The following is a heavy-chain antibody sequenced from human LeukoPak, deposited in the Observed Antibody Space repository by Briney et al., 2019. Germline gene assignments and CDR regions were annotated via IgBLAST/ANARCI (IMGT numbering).Heavy chain of an antibody. D-gene: IGHD5-24*01. CDR2: IYYSGST. Sequence: PSETLSLTCTVSGGSISSYYWSWIRQPPGKGLEWIGYIYYSGSTNYNPSLKSRVTISVDTSKNQFSLKLSSVTAADTAVYYCARDFRWLQYAFDIWGQGTMVTVSS. CDR3: ARDFRWLQYAFDI. CDR1: GGSISSYY. J-gene: IGHJ3*02. V-gene: IGHV4-59*01.